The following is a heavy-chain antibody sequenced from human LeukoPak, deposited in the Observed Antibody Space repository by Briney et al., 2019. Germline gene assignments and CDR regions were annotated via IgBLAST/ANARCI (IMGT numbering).Heavy chain of an antibody. D-gene: IGHD4-17*01. Sequence: GGSLRLSCAASGFTFSDYYMSWIRQAPGKGLEWVSYISGSGSTIYYADSVKGRFTISRDNAKNSLYPQMNSLRAEDTAVYYCARDLDYGVYADYWGQGTLVTVSS. V-gene: IGHV3-11*01. CDR1: GFTFSDYY. J-gene: IGHJ4*02. CDR3: ARDLDYGVYADY. CDR2: ISGSGSTI.